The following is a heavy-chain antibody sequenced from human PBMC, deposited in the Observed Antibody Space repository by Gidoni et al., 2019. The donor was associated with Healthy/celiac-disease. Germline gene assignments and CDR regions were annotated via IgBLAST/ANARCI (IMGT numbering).Heavy chain of an antibody. D-gene: IGHD2-15*01. J-gene: IGHJ6*02. CDR3: AREGCSGGSCYLWYYYYGMDV. CDR1: GYTFTSYG. Sequence: QVQLVQSGAEVKKPGASVKVSCKASGYTFTSYGLSWVRQAPGQGLEWMGWISAYNGNTNYAQKLQGRVTMTTDTSTSTAYMELRSLRSDDTAVYYCAREGCSGGSCYLWYYYYGMDVWGQGTTVTVSS. CDR2: ISAYNGNT. V-gene: IGHV1-18*04.